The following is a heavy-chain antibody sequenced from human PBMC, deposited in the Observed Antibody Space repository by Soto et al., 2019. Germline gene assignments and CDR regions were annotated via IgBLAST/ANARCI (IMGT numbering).Heavy chain of an antibody. J-gene: IGHJ6*02. CDR1: GFNFEEYA. Sequence: EMQLVESGGGSVQPGRSLRLSCTASGFNFEEYAMHWVRQAPGKGLEWVSSISWNSDSTGYGDSVKGRFTIARDNAKNSLYLQMNRLRGEDTALYYCAKETAWGAGNKFGYFGMDVWGQGTTVTVSS. D-gene: IGHD3-10*01. CDR3: AKETAWGAGNKFGYFGMDV. V-gene: IGHV3-9*01. CDR2: ISWNSDST.